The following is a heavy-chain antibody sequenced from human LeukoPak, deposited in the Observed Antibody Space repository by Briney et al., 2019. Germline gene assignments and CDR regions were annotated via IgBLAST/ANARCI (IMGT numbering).Heavy chain of an antibody. Sequence: GGSLRLSCAASGFTFNNYATSWVRQAPGKGLEWVSAISGSGASTYYADSVKGRFTISRDNSKNTLYVQMNSLRAEDTAVYYCASAVVRAREIHWGQGTLATVSS. J-gene: IGHJ4*02. D-gene: IGHD3-10*01. CDR3: ASAVVRAREIH. CDR2: ISGSGAST. V-gene: IGHV3-23*01. CDR1: GFTFNNYA.